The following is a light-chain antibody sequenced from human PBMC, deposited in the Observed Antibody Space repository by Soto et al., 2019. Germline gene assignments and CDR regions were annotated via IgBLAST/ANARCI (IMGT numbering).Light chain of an antibody. J-gene: IGKJ1*01. CDR3: QQSYSTPPWT. CDR2: AAS. CDR1: QSVSIY. Sequence: DVQMTQSPSSLSASVGDRVTITCRASQSVSIYLNWYQQKPGKAPNLLISAASSLQNGVPSRFRGSGSGTDFTLTISGLQPEDFATYYCQQSYSTPPWTFGQGTQVEIK. V-gene: IGKV1-39*01.